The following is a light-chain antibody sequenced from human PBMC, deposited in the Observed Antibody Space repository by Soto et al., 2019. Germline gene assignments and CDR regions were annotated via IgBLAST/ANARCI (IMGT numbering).Light chain of an antibody. CDR1: QSVSSHY. Sequence: IVLTQYPGTLSLSPGETATLSCRASQSVSSHYLSWYQQKPGQAPRLSIYGEYTRATGIQDRFSGSGSGTDFALTISRLEPEDFSVCYGQQYSSLPRLFVQGTKGEIK. J-gene: IGKJ1*01. CDR2: GEY. CDR3: QQYSSLPRL. V-gene: IGKV3-20*01.